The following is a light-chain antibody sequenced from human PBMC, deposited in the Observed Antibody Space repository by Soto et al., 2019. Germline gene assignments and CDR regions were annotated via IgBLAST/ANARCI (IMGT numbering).Light chain of an antibody. CDR1: QSISMW. V-gene: IGKV1-5*03. CDR2: KAS. Sequence: DIHMTQSPSTLSASVGDRVTITCRASQSISMWLAWYQTKPGAAPKLLMYKASSLESGVPSRFSGSGSGTEFTLTINSLQPDDFATYYCQHYSSIPWTFGQGTKVQI. CDR3: QHYSSIPWT. J-gene: IGKJ1*01.